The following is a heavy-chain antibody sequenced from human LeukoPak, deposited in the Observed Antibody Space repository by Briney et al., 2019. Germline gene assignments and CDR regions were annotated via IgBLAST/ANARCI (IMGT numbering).Heavy chain of an antibody. Sequence: GRSPRLSCAASGFTFSSYAMHWVRQAPSKGLEWVTVISYDGSNKYYADSVKGRFTISRDNPKNTLYLQMNSLRAVDTAVYYCARDPLPSVAGYFDYWGQGTLVTVSS. J-gene: IGHJ4*02. D-gene: IGHD6-19*01. CDR3: ARDPLPSVAGYFDY. CDR2: ISYDGSNK. V-gene: IGHV3-30-3*01. CDR1: GFTFSSYA.